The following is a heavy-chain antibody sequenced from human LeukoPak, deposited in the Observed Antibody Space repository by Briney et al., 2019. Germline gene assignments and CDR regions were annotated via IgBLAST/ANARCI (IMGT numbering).Heavy chain of an antibody. CDR2: ISYDGSIK. Sequence: GGSLRLSCAAPGFTFNTHAMHWVRQAPGKGLEWVAFISYDGSIKYYADSVKGRFTISRDNSKNTLYLQMSSLRTEDTAVYYCARDRSRNYSCDHWGQGTLVSVSS. CDR3: ARDRSRNYSCDH. D-gene: IGHD1-7*01. V-gene: IGHV3-30-3*01. CDR1: GFTFNTHA. J-gene: IGHJ4*02.